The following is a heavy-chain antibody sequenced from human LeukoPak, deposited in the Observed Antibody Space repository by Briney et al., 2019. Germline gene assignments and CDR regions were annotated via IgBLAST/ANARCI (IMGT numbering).Heavy chain of an antibody. J-gene: IGHJ6*03. CDR3: ARDHCSSTSCYGDMDV. D-gene: IGHD2-2*01. V-gene: IGHV1-46*01. CDR2: INPSGGST. CDR1: GYTFTSYY. Sequence: ASVKVSCKASGYTFTSYYMHWVRQATGQGLEWMGIINPSGGSTTYAQKFQGRVTMTGDTSTSTVYMELSSLRSEDTAVYFCARDHCSSTSCYGDMDVWGKGTTVTISS.